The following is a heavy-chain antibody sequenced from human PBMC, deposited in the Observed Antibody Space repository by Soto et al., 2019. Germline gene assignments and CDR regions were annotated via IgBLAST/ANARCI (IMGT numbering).Heavy chain of an antibody. CDR2: IYHSGST. CDR1: GGSISSGGYS. CDR3: ARVPSP. V-gene: IGHV4-30-2*01. Sequence: QLPLQESGSGLVKPSQTLSLTCAVSGGSISSGGYSWSWIRQPPGKGLEWIGYIYHSGSTYYNPSLKGRVTISVDRSKNQFSLKLSSVTAADTAVYYCARVPSPWGQGTLVTVSS. J-gene: IGHJ5*02.